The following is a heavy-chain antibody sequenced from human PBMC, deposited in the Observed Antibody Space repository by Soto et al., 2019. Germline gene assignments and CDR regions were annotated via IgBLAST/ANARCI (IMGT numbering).Heavy chain of an antibody. CDR2: INPSARSV. D-gene: IGHD1-1*01. Sequence: ASVKVSCKASGYTFTNYYLHWVRQAPGQGLEWVGMINPSARSVSYAQKLRGRLTMDRDTSTTTVYMELSRLAPEDTAVYFCARDNSAANGVLDHWGQGXLVTVSS. CDR3: ARDNSAANGVLDH. J-gene: IGHJ4*02. V-gene: IGHV1-46*04. CDR1: GYTFTNYY.